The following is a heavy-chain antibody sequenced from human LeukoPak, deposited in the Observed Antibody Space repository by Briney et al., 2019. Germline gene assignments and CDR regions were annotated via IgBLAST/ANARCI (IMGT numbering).Heavy chain of an antibody. CDR3: ARDPPAVAANTYG. CDR1: GVTDGNNY. Sequence: GGSLRLSCAASGVTDGNNYMNWVRQAPGKGLEGVSLIYSGGSTHYADSVKGSFTISRDNSKNTLYLQMNSQRVDDTAVYCCARDPPAVAANTYGWGQGTLVTVSS. J-gene: IGHJ4*02. CDR2: IYSGGST. D-gene: IGHD6-6*01. V-gene: IGHV3-66*01.